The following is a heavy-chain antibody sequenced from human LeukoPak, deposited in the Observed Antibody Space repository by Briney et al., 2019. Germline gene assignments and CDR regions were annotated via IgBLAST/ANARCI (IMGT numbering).Heavy chain of an antibody. V-gene: IGHV3-21*01. D-gene: IGHD3-22*01. Sequence: PGGSLRLSCAASGFTFSNYSMNWVRQAPGKGLEWVSSISSSSNYIYYADSVKGRFTISRDNAKNSLYLQMNSLRAEDTAVYYCARDWFGESYYDSSGYYPGNYWGQGTLVTVSS. CDR3: ARDWFGESYYDSSGYYPGNY. CDR1: GFTFSNYS. CDR2: ISSSSNYI. J-gene: IGHJ4*02.